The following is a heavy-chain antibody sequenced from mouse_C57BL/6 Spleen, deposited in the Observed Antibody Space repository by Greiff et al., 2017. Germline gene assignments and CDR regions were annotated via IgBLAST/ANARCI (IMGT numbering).Heavy chain of an antibody. CDR2: ISYDGSN. CDR1: GYSITSGYY. CDR3: ARGGVTTVVVHWDFDV. D-gene: IGHD1-1*01. V-gene: IGHV3-6*01. J-gene: IGHJ1*03. Sequence: EVQLQEPGPGLVKPSPSLSLTCSATGYSITSGYYWNWIRQSPGNKLEWMGYISYDGSNNYNPSLKNRIPFTLDTSKNQFFLKLNSVTAEKTATYLCARGGVTTVVVHWDFDVWGTGTTLTVSS.